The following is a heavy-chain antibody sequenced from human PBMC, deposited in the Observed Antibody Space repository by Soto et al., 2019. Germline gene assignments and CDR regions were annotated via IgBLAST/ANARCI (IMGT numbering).Heavy chain of an antibody. Sequence: NPSETLSLTCDVSGGSISSINWWSWVRQPPGKGLKWIGEIYHSGSTTYNPSLKSRVTISVDKSKNQFSLKLKSVTAADTAIYYCARGGGPDIAYGMDVWGQGTTVTAP. CDR2: IYHSGST. CDR3: ARGGGPDIAYGMDV. J-gene: IGHJ6*02. CDR1: GGSISSINW. V-gene: IGHV4-4*02. D-gene: IGHD5-12*01.